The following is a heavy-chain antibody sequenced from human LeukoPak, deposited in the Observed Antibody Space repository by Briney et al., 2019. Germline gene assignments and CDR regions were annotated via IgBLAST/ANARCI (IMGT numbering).Heavy chain of an antibody. J-gene: IGHJ3*02. V-gene: IGHV1-8*03. D-gene: IGHD3-22*01. CDR2: MNPNSGNT. CDR3: ARALSSGYYYDDAFDI. Sequence: GASVKVSCKASGYTFTSYDINWVRQATGQGLEWMGWMNPNSGNTGYAQKFRGRVTITRNTSISTAYMELSSLRSEDTAVYYCARALSSGYYYDDAFDIWGQERMVTVFS. CDR1: GYTFTSYD.